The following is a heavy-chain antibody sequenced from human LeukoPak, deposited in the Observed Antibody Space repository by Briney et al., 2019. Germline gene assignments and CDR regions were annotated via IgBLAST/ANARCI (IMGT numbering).Heavy chain of an antibody. D-gene: IGHD4-23*01. J-gene: IGHJ4*02. CDR2: ITSTSVYM. CDR3: ARDRGYSTFDY. CDR1: GFTFTYYS. V-gene: IGHV3-21*01. Sequence: GGSLRLSCAASGFTFTYYSMNWVSQAPGQGLEWVSSITSTSVYMYYADSVKGRFTISRDDARSSLYLQMNSLRAEDTAVYFCARDRGYSTFDYWGQGTLAIVSS.